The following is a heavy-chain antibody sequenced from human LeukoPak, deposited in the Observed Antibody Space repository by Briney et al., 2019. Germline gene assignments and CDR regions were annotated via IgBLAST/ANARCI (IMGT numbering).Heavy chain of an antibody. Sequence: SVEVSCKASGGTFSSYAISWVRQAPGQGLEWMGRIIPILGIANYAQKFQGRVTMTRDTSISTAYMELSRLRSDGTAVYYCARTRPTAEGWGFDYWGQGTPVIVSS. V-gene: IGHV1-69*04. CDR1: GGTFSSYA. CDR3: ARTRPTAEGWGFDY. D-gene: IGHD4-17*01. CDR2: IIPILGIA. J-gene: IGHJ4*02.